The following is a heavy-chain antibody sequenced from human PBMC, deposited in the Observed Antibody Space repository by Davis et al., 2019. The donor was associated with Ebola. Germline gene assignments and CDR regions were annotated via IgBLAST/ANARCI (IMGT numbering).Heavy chain of an antibody. D-gene: IGHD5-12*01. CDR1: GGSFSGYY. CDR2: INHSGST. CDR3: ARVATSAHFDY. J-gene: IGHJ4*02. V-gene: IGHV4-34*01. Sequence: PSETLSLTCAVYGGSFSGYYWSWIRQPPGKGLEWIGEINHSGSTNYNPSLKSRVTISVDTSKNQFSLKLSSVTAADTAVYYCARVATSAHFDYWGQGTLVTVSS.